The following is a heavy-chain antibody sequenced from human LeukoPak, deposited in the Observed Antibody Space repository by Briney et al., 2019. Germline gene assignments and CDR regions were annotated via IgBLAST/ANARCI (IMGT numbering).Heavy chain of an antibody. V-gene: IGHV4-59*01. J-gene: IGHJ4*02. D-gene: IGHD6-19*01. CDR2: IHYTGNT. CDR1: GGSISSYY. CDR3: ARESTYSGWFDY. Sequence: SETLSLTCTVSGGSISSYYWSWIRQPPGKGLEWIGYIHYTGNTDYNPSLKSRVTISVDTSKNQFSLKLSSVTAADTAVYHCARESTYSGWFDYWGQGTLVTVSS.